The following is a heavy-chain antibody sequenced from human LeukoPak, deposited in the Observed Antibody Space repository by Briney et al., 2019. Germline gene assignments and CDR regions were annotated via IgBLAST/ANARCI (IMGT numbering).Heavy chain of an antibody. CDR2: ISGSVGST. V-gene: IGHV3-23*01. J-gene: IGHJ6*03. CDR3: ANAGSSSWLLNYYMDV. Sequence: GGSLRPSCAASGFTFSTYAISWVRQAPGKGREWVSAISGSVGSTSYADSVKGRFTISRDNSKNTLYLQMNSLSAEDTAVYYCANAGSSSWLLNYYMDVWGKGTTVTVSS. D-gene: IGHD6-13*01. CDR1: GFTFSTYA.